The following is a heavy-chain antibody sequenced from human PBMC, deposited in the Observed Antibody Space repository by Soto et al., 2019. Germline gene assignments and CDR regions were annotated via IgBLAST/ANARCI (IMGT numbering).Heavy chain of an antibody. Sequence: EVQVVESGGGLVQPGGSLRLSCAASGFTLSSHWMTWVRQAPGKGLEWVANIKEDGSETYYVDSVKGRFTISRDNAKNSLYLQLNSLRAEDTAVYYCAREVLVWFGEFLEDYYYHGMDVWGQGTTVTVSS. CDR1: GFTLSSHW. CDR3: AREVLVWFGEFLEDYYYHGMDV. V-gene: IGHV3-7*05. CDR2: IKEDGSET. J-gene: IGHJ6*02. D-gene: IGHD3-10*01.